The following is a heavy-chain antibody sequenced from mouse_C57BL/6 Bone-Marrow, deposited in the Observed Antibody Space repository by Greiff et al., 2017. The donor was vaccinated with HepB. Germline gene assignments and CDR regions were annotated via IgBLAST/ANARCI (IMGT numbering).Heavy chain of an antibody. D-gene: IGHD1-1*01. Sequence: QVQLQQPGAELVRPGSSVKLSCKASGYTFTSYWMHWVKQRPIQGLEWIGKIDPSDSETHYNQKFKDKATLTVDKSSSTAYMQLSSLTSEDSAVYDCARWGTTVDWYVDVWGTGTTVTVSS. J-gene: IGHJ1*03. V-gene: IGHV1-52*01. CDR1: GYTFTSYW. CDR2: IDPSDSET. CDR3: ARWGTTVDWYVDV.